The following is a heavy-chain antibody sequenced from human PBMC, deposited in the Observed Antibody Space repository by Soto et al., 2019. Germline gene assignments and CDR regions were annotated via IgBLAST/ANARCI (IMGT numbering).Heavy chain of an antibody. CDR1: VDSISSADYY. CDR3: ARESWVDPELYYYGRDA. Sequence: SETLSLTCTVSVDSISSADYYWSWIRQTPGKGLEWIGHIFYSGTTYYNPSLKSRLTISVDTSKNHFSLRLTSVTAADTAVYYCARESWVDPELYYYGRDAWGQGSTVTLSS. V-gene: IGHV4-30-4*01. J-gene: IGHJ6*02. D-gene: IGHD6-13*01. CDR2: IFYSGTT.